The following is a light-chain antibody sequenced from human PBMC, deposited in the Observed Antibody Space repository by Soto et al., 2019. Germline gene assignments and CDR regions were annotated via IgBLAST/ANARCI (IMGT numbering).Light chain of an antibody. Sequence: DIQMTQSPSSLSASVGDRVTITCRASQGIGTYLNWYQQKPGKVPKLLIYAASTLQSGVPTRFTGSASGTDFTLTISSLQPEDSATYYCQQSYGTPMFTFGQGTKPEI. V-gene: IGKV1-39*01. CDR1: QGIGTY. J-gene: IGKJ2*01. CDR3: QQSYGTPMFT. CDR2: AAS.